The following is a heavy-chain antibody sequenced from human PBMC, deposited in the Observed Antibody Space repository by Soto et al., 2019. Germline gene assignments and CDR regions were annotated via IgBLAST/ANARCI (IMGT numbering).Heavy chain of an antibody. J-gene: IGHJ4*02. CDR2: IRSKAYGGTT. Sequence: GGSLRLSCTASGFTFGDYAMSWVRQAPGKGLEWVGFIRSKAYGGTTEYAASVKGRFTISRDDSKSIAYLQMNSLKTEDTAVYYCTRVGVGNYGDYLDYFDYWGQGTLVTVS. D-gene: IGHD4-17*01. CDR1: GFTFGDYA. CDR3: TRVGVGNYGDYLDYFDY. V-gene: IGHV3-49*04.